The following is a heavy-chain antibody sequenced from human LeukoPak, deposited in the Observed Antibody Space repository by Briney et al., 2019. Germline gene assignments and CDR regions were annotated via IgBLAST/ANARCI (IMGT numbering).Heavy chain of an antibody. Sequence: SETLSLTCAVSGGSITSGAYAWSWIRQPPGKGLEWTGYIYRSGSTSYKPSLKSRLSITIDKSKNQFSLNLRSVTAADTAFYYCARGGGFYGSGTTHFDYWGQGTLATVSS. D-gene: IGHD3-10*01. J-gene: IGHJ4*02. V-gene: IGHV4-30-2*01. CDR2: IYRSGST. CDR3: ARGGGFYGSGTTHFDY. CDR1: GGSITSGAYA.